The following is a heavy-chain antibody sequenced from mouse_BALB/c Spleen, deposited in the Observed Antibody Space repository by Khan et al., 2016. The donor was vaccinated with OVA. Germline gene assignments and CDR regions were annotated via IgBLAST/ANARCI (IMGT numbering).Heavy chain of an antibody. CDR1: GYTFTGYW. CDR3: ARGGITTEYFDY. J-gene: IGHJ2*01. D-gene: IGHD1-1*01. CDR2: IYPGDGNT. V-gene: IGHV1-87*01. Sequence: QVQLQQSGTELARPGASVNLSCKASGYTFTGYWMQWVKQRPGQGLEWIGAIYPGDGNTRYTQKFKGQATLTADKSSSTAYMQLSNLASEDSAVYYCARGGITTEYFDYWGQGTTLTVSS.